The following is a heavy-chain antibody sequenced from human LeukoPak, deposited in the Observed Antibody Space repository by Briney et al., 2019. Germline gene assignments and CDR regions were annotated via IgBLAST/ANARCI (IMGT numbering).Heavy chain of an antibody. J-gene: IGHJ3*02. Sequence: GGSPRLSCAASGFTFDDYAMHWVRQAPGKGLEWVSGISWNSGSIGYADSVKGRFTISRDNAKNSLYLQMNSLRAEDTALYYCAKDISSYYGSGSYYNTPDAFDIWGQGTMVTVSS. CDR1: GFTFDDYA. V-gene: IGHV3-9*01. D-gene: IGHD3-10*01. CDR3: AKDISSYYGSGSYYNTPDAFDI. CDR2: ISWNSGSI.